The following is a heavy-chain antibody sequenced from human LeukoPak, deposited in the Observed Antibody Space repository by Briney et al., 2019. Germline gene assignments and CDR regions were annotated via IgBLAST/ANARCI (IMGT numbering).Heavy chain of an antibody. CDR2: INPSDGAT. CDR1: GYTFNSYY. V-gene: IGHV1-46*02. Sequence: ASVKVSCKASGYTFNSYYMYWVRQAPGQGLEWMGIINPSDGATAYPQKFQGRVTMTRDTSTTTVYMELRSLRSEDTAVYYCARGRMITDFWRDFCDSWGQGTLVTVSS. J-gene: IGHJ4*02. D-gene: IGHD3-3*01. CDR3: ARGRMITDFWRDFCDS.